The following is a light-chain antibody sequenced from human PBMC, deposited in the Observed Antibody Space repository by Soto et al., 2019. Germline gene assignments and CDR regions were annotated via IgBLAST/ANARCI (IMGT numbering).Light chain of an antibody. CDR2: GAS. J-gene: IGKJ1*01. Sequence: EIVMTQSPATLSVSPGERATLSCRASQSVSNNLAWYQKKHGQAPRLLIYGASTRAPGIPARFSGSGSGTEFTLTISSLQSEDFAVYYCQQYNDWWTFGQGTRVEIK. V-gene: IGKV3-15*01. CDR1: QSVSNN. CDR3: QQYNDWWT.